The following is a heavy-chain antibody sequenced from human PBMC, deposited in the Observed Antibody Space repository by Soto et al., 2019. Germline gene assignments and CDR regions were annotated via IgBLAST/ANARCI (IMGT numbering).Heavy chain of an antibody. V-gene: IGHV3-9*01. CDR3: AKEVVVVVAATEENYYYYYMDV. CDR1: GFTFDDYA. D-gene: IGHD2-15*01. Sequence: EVQLVESGGGLVQPGRSLRLSCAASGFTFDDYAMHWVRQAPGKGLEWVSGISWNSGSIGYADSVKGRFTISRDNAKNALYLQMNSLRAEDTALYYCAKEVVVVVAATEENYYYYYMDVVGKGTTVTVSS. J-gene: IGHJ6*03. CDR2: ISWNSGSI.